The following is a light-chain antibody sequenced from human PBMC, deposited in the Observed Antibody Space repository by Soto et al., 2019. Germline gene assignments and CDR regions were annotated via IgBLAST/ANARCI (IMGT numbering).Light chain of an antibody. Sequence: IVLTQSPGTLSLSQGERATLSCRASQSVSNNYLAWYQQKPGQAPRLLIHGTSNRATGIPDRFSGSGSGTDFTLTFSRLEPEDFAVYYCEYYGSSITFGGGNKVEI. CDR1: QSVSNNY. CDR3: EYYGSSIT. CDR2: GTS. V-gene: IGKV3-20*01. J-gene: IGKJ4*01.